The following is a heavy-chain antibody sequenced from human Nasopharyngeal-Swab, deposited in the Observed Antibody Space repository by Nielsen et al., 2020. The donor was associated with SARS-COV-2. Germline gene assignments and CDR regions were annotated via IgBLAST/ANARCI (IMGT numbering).Heavy chain of an antibody. CDR1: GFTFSSYS. Sequence: ESLKISCAASGFTFSSYSMNWVRQAPGKGLEWVSSISSSSSYIYYADSVKGRFTISRDNAKNSLYLQMNSLRAEDTAVYYCARASRGTSTRTFDYRGQGTLVTVSS. V-gene: IGHV3-21*01. D-gene: IGHD1-1*01. CDR3: ARASRGTSTRTFDY. CDR2: ISSSSSYI. J-gene: IGHJ4*02.